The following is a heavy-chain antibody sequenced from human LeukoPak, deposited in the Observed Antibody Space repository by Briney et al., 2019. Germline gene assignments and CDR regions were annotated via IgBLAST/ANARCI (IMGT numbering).Heavy chain of an antibody. CDR2: IWYDGSNK. D-gene: IGHD5-18*01. CDR3: GKTTAGYSSGQKPAWPVDY. CDR1: GFTFSSYG. V-gene: IGHV3-33*06. J-gene: IGHJ4*02. Sequence: GRSLRLSCAASGFTFSSYGMHWVRQAPGKGLEWVAVIWYDGSNKYYGDSVKGRFTISRDNSKKALYLQMNSLRVEDTAVYYCGKTTAGYSSGQKPAWPVDYWGQGTLVTVSS.